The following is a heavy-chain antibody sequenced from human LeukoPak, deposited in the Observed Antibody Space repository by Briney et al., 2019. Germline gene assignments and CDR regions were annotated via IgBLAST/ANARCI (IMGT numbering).Heavy chain of an antibody. Sequence: GASVKVSCKASGYTFTGYYMHWVRQAPGQGLEWMGWINPNSGGTNYAQKFQGRVTMTRDTSISTAYMELSGLRSDDTAVYYCARDPGSSSSGGYYYGMDVWGQGTTVTVSS. CDR1: GYTFTGYY. V-gene: IGHV1-2*02. CDR2: INPNSGGT. CDR3: ARDPGSSSSGGYYYGMDV. D-gene: IGHD6-6*01. J-gene: IGHJ6*02.